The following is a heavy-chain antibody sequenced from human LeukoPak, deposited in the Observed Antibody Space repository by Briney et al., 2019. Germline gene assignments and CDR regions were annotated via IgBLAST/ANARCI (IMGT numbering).Heavy chain of an antibody. CDR3: ARGKWLVGTRYYYYGMDV. Sequence: SETLSLTCTVSCGSISCGVYYWSWIRQPPGKGLEWIGYIYYSGSTYYNPSLKSRVTISVDTSKNQFSLKLSSVTAADTAVYYCARGKWLVGTRYYYYGMDVWGQGTTVTVSS. J-gene: IGHJ6*02. CDR2: IYYSGST. CDR1: CGSISCGVYY. V-gene: IGHV4-30-4*01. D-gene: IGHD6-19*01.